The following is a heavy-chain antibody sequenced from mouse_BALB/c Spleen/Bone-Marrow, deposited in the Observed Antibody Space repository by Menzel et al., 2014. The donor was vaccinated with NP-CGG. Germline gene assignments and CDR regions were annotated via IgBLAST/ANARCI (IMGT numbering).Heavy chain of an antibody. CDR1: GFDIKDTY. CDR3: AVYDYAGFAY. J-gene: IGHJ3*01. V-gene: IGHV14-3*02. CDR2: IDPANGNT. Sequence: EVQLQQSGAELVKPGASVKLSCTASGFDIKDTYMHWVKQRPEQGLEWIGRIDPANGNTKYDPKFQGKATITADTSSNPAYLHLSSLISEHTAVYYCAVYDYAGFAYWGQGTLVTVSA. D-gene: IGHD2-4*01.